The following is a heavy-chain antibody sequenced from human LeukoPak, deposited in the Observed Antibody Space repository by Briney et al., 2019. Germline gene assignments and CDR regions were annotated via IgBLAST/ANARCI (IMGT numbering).Heavy chain of an antibody. V-gene: IGHV3-23*01. Sequence: GGSLRLSCAASGFTFSSYAMSWVRQAPGKGLEWVSAISGSGGSTYYADSVKGRFTISRDNAKNSLYLLMNSLRAEDTAVYYCARSYSSGWYNDYWGQGTLVTVSS. CDR1: GFTFSSYA. CDR3: ARSYSSGWYNDY. CDR2: ISGSGGST. D-gene: IGHD6-19*01. J-gene: IGHJ4*02.